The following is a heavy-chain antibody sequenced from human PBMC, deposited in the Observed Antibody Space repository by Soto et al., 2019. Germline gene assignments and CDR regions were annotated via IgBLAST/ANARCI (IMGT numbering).Heavy chain of an antibody. CDR1: GFTFSSYA. CDR3: AKNYFFDN. J-gene: IGHJ4*02. CDR2: ISSSYDGP. V-gene: IGHV3-23*01. Sequence: EVQLLESGGGLVQPGGSLRLSCAASGFTFSSYAMSWVRQAPGKGLEWVSSISSSYDGPYYADSVKGRFTISRDNSQNKLYLLMDSLRAEATAVYYCAKNYFFDNWGQGAPVTVSS.